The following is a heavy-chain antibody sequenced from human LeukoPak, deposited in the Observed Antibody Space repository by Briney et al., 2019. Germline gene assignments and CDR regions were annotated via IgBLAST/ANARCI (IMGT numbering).Heavy chain of an antibody. CDR1: GFTFSDYS. CDR2: ITSSGGTT. Sequence: GGSLRLSCAASGFTFSDYSMNWLRQAPGKGLEWLSYITSSGGTTYYADSLRGRFTISRDNAKNSLYLQMNSLRAEDMAIYYCARVRGSSWYLDYWGQGTLVTVSS. V-gene: IGHV3-48*01. CDR3: ARVRGSSWYLDY. J-gene: IGHJ4*02. D-gene: IGHD6-13*01.